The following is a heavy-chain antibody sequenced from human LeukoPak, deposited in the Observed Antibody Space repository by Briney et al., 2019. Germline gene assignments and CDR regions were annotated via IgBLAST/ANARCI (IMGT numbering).Heavy chain of an antibody. Sequence: PGRSLRLSCAASGFTFSWYGMHWVRQAPGKGLEWLAVMSHDGSKQYYADSVKGRFTISRDNAKNSLYLQMNSLRAEDTAVYYCARGRQQLEDAFDIWGQGTMVTVSS. V-gene: IGHV3-30-3*01. D-gene: IGHD6-13*01. CDR2: MSHDGSKQ. CDR3: ARGRQQLEDAFDI. CDR1: GFTFSWYG. J-gene: IGHJ3*02.